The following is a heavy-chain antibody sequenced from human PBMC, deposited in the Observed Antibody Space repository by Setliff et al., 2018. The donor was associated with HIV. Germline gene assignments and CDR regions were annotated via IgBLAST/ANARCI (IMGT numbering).Heavy chain of an antibody. Sequence: PSETLSLTCTVSAGSISSSSYYWGWLRQPPGKGLEWIGNIYYSGSTYYNPSLKSRVTISVDTSETQFSLRLNSVTAADTAVYYCARYRYYYDSSGYGRWFDPWGQGTLVTVSS. CDR3: ARYRYYYDSSGYGRWFDP. D-gene: IGHD3-22*01. J-gene: IGHJ5*02. CDR1: AGSISSSSYY. CDR2: IYYSGST. V-gene: IGHV4-39*01.